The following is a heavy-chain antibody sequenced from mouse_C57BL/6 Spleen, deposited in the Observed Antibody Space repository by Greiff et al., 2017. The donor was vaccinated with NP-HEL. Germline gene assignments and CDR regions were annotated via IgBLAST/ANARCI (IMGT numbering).Heavy chain of an antibody. CDR2: INPSSGYT. D-gene: IGHD2-2*01. Sequence: VQLVESGAELAKPGASVKLSCKASGYTFTSYWMHWVKQRPGQGLEWIGYINPSSGYTKYNQKFKDKATLTADKSSSTAYMQLSSLTYEDSAVYYCAKADYGYPFDYWGQGTTLTVSS. J-gene: IGHJ2*01. CDR1: GYTFTSYW. CDR3: AKADYGYPFDY. V-gene: IGHV1-7*01.